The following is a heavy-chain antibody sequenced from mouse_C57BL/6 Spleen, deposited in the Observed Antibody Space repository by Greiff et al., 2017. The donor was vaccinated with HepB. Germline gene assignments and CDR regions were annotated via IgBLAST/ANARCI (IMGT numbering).Heavy chain of an antibody. D-gene: IGHD3-3*01. CDR3: ARKGDFTVAMDY. CDR1: GYTFTDYY. Sequence: VQLQQSGAELVRPGASVKLSCKASGYTFTDYYINWVKQRPGQGLEWIARIYPGSGNTYYNEKFKGKATLTAEKSSSTAYMQLRSLTSEDSAVYFCARKGDFTVAMDYWGQGTSVTVSS. V-gene: IGHV1-76*01. CDR2: IYPGSGNT. J-gene: IGHJ4*01.